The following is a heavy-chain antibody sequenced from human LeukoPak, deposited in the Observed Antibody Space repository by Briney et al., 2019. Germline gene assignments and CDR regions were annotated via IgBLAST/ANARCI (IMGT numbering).Heavy chain of an antibody. CDR1: GYSFTSYW. J-gene: IGHJ5*02. Sequence: GESLKISCKGSGYSFTSYWIGWVRQIPGKGLEWMGIIYPGDSDTRYSPSFQGQVTISADKSISTAYLQWSSLKASDTAMYYCARGGYGSGSYYWGNWWFDPWGQGTLVTVSS. D-gene: IGHD3-10*01. V-gene: IGHV5-51*01. CDR2: IYPGDSDT. CDR3: ARGGYGSGSYYWGNWWFDP.